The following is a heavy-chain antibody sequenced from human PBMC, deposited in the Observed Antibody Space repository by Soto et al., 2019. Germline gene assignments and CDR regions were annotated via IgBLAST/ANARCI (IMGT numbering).Heavy chain of an antibody. V-gene: IGHV3-23*01. D-gene: IGHD3-16*01. Sequence: EVQLLESGGGLAQPGGSLRLSCAASGFTFRNYAMSWVRQAPGMGLDWVSGISGDGGSTWYAESVKGRFTISRDNSKNTLYLQMDSLRAEDTAVYYCAKDLYGANTLHGLDVWGQGTTVTVSS. CDR1: GFTFRNYA. CDR2: ISGDGGST. J-gene: IGHJ6*02. CDR3: AKDLYGANTLHGLDV.